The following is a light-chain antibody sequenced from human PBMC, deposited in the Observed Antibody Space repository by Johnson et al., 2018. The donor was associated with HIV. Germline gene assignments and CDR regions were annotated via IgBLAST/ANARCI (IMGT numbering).Light chain of an antibody. CDR2: DNN. Sequence: QSVLTQPPSVSAAPGQKVTISCSGSNSNIGNNYVSWYQQLPGTAPKLLIYDNNKRPSGIPDRFSGSKSGTSATLGITGLQTGDEADYYCGTWDSSLSDYVFRTGTKVTFL. V-gene: IGLV1-51*01. CDR1: NSNIGNNY. CDR3: GTWDSSLSDYV. J-gene: IGLJ1*01.